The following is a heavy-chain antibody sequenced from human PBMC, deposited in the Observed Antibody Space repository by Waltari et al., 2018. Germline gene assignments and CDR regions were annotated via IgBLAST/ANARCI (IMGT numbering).Heavy chain of an antibody. CDR3: AKHGITTTNWSKTSHSWFGP. CDR2: VNYNGDT. J-gene: IGHJ5*02. Sequence: QLQLLESGPGLVKPSETLSLTCAVSGDSINRDIYYWAWIRQPPGKGLEWIGSVNYNGDTYYNPSLKSRVTISADASRNRVSLGLSSVTAADTGFYYCAKHGITTTNWSKTSHSWFGPWGQGILVTVSS. CDR1: GDSINRDIYY. V-gene: IGHV4-39*02. D-gene: IGHD1-1*01.